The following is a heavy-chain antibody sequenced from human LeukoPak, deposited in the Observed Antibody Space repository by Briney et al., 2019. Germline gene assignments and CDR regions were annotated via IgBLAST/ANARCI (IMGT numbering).Heavy chain of an antibody. CDR2: INTDGSST. CDR3: AKGETYYYDSSGYLDY. D-gene: IGHD3-22*01. Sequence: GGSLRLSCAASGFTFSSYWMHWVRQAPGKGLVWVSRINTDGSSTSYADSVKGRFTISRDNAKNTLYLQMNSLRAEDTAVYYCAKGETYYYDSSGYLDYWGQGTQVTVSS. CDR1: GFTFSSYW. V-gene: IGHV3-74*01. J-gene: IGHJ4*02.